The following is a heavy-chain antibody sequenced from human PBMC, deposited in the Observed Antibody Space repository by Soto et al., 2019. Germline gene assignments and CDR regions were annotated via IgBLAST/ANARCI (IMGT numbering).Heavy chain of an antibody. D-gene: IGHD1-7*01. J-gene: IGHJ4*02. Sequence: SVTLSITCAVSGYSIRSRDYWGWIRQPPGKGLEWIGSIYHSGSTYYNPSLKSRVTISVDTSKNQFSVKLSSVTAADTAVYYWAREPGITGTTDYWGKGTFVIV. V-gene: IGHV4-38-2*01. CDR2: IYHSGST. CDR3: AREPGITGTTDY. CDR1: GYSIRSRDY.